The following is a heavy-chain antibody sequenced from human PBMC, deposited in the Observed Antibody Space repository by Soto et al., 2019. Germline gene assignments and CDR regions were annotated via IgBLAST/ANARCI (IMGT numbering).Heavy chain of an antibody. CDR2: INAGNGNT. CDR1: GYTFTSYA. V-gene: IGHV1-3*01. CDR3: ARERRITGTKSNWFDP. Sequence: VASVKVSCKASGYTFTSYAMHWVRQAPGQRLEWMGWINAGNGNTKYSQKFQGRVTITRDTSASTAYMELSSLRSEDTAVYYCARERRITGTKSNWFDPWGQGTLVTVSS. D-gene: IGHD1-20*01. J-gene: IGHJ5*02.